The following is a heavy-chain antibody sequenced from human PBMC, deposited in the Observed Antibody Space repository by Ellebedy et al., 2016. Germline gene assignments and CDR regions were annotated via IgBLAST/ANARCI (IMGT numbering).Heavy chain of an antibody. CDR2: IYYSGTT. J-gene: IGHJ4*02. V-gene: IGHV4-30-4*01. CDR1: GGSINSGDYY. Sequence: SETLSLXCFVSGGSINSGDYYWSWIRQPPGQGLEWLGYIYYSGTTYYNTSLKSRITISVDTSKNQFSLRLSSVTAADTAVYFCARETDFWSDSSYFDYWGQGILVTISS. D-gene: IGHD3-3*01. CDR3: ARETDFWSDSSYFDY.